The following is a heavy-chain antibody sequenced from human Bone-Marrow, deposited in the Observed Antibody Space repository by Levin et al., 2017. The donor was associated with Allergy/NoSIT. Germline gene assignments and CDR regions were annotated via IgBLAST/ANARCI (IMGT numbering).Heavy chain of an antibody. D-gene: IGHD3-22*01. CDR3: AKDLLLSYYDSSGYYYGYYFDY. Sequence: GGSLRLSCAASGFTFSSYAMSWVRQAPGKGLEWVSAISGSGGSTYYADSVKGRFTISRDNSKNTLYLQMNSLRAEDTAVYYCAKDLLLSYYDSSGYYYGYYFDYWGQGTLVTVSS. V-gene: IGHV3-23*01. CDR1: GFTFSSYA. J-gene: IGHJ4*02. CDR2: ISGSGGST.